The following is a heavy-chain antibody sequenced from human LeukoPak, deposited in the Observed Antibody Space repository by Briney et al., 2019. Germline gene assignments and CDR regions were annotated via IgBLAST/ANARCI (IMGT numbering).Heavy chain of an antibody. D-gene: IGHD6-13*01. Sequence: HAGGSLRLSCAASGFTFSDYGMHWVRQAPGKGLEWVAFIRFNANNKYYADSVKGRFTISRDNSENTLYLQMNSLRAADTAVYYCAKDGQGQQLDLGRYWYFDLWGRGTLVTVSS. CDR2: IRFNANNK. J-gene: IGHJ2*01. CDR1: GFTFSDYG. CDR3: AKDGQGQQLDLGRYWYFDL. V-gene: IGHV3-30*02.